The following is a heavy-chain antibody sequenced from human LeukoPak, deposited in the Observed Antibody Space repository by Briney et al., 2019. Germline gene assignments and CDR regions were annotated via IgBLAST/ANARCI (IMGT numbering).Heavy chain of an antibody. CDR2: IYHSGST. CDR1: GGSFSSYY. CDR3: ARGVPPYSNYPFDY. Sequence: SETLPLTCAVYGGSFSSYYWSWIRQPPGKELEWIGYIYHSGSTNYNPSLKSRVTISVDTSKNRFSLRLSSVTAADTAVYYCARGVPPYSNYPFDYWGQGMLVTVSS. J-gene: IGHJ4*02. V-gene: IGHV4-59*01. D-gene: IGHD4-11*01.